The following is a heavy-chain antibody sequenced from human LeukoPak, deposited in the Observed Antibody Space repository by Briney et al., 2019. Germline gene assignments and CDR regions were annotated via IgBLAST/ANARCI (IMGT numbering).Heavy chain of an antibody. CDR2: IYYSGST. CDR3: ARHYSSGWYGY. J-gene: IGHJ4*02. CDR1: GGSISSYY. V-gene: IGHV4-59*01. D-gene: IGHD6-19*01. Sequence: SETLSLTCTVSGGSISSYYWSWIRQPPGKGLEWIGYIYYSGSTNYNPSLKSRVTISVDTSKNQFSLKLSSVTAADTAVYYCARHYSSGWYGYWGQGTLVIVSS.